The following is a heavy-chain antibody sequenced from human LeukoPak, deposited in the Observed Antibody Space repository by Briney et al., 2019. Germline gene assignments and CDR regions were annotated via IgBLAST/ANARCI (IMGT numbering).Heavy chain of an antibody. J-gene: IGHJ4*02. CDR2: IRQDGSEK. V-gene: IGHV3-7*01. CDR3: ARDMRYFDF. Sequence: GGSLRLSCAVSGFTFGTYWMIWVRQAPGKGLEWVANIRQDGSEKHYVDSVKGRFTISRDNAKSSVYLQMDRLRAEDTAVYCCARDMRYFDFWGQGTLVTVSS. CDR1: GFTFGTYW. D-gene: IGHD2-2*01.